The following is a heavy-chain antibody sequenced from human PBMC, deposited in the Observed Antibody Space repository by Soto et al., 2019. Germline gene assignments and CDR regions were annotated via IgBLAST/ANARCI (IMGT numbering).Heavy chain of an antibody. CDR1: GFSLSTSGVG. D-gene: IGHD6-19*01. Sequence: QITLKESGPTLVKPTQTLTLTCTFSGFSLSTSGVGVGWIRQPPGKALEWLALIYWDDDKRYSPSLKSRLTIHKDTAKHQVVLTMTNMDPVDTATYYCAHRRWLVHWFDPWGQGTLVTVSS. CDR3: AHRRWLVHWFDP. V-gene: IGHV2-5*02. CDR2: IYWDDDK. J-gene: IGHJ5*02.